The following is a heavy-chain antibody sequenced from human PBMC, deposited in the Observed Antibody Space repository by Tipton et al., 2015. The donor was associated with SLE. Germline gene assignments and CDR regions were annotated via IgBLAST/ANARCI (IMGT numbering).Heavy chain of an antibody. D-gene: IGHD2-15*01. CDR1: GGSISSYY. J-gene: IGHJ4*02. V-gene: IGHV4-59*01. Sequence: TLSPTCTVSGGSISSYYWSWIRQSPGKGLEWIGNIFYSGITNDNPSPKSRITISVDSFKNQFSLRLNSVTAADTAIYYCAREEGSGGGILDYWGQGILVTVSS. CDR3: AREEGSGGGILDY. CDR2: IFYSGIT.